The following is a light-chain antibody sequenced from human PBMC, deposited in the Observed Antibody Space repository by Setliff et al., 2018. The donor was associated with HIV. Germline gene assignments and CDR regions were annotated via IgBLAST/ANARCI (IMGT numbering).Light chain of an antibody. V-gene: IGLV1-40*01. CDR3: QSHDSTLSGPV. Sequence: QSVLTQPPSVSGAPGQRVTISCTGNNSNIGAGYDVHWYQRLPGTAPKLLIYGNTNRPSGVPDRFSGSKSGTSASLAITGLQAEDEADYYCQSHDSTLSGPVFGTGTKGTV. CDR2: GNT. CDR1: NSNIGAGYD. J-gene: IGLJ1*01.